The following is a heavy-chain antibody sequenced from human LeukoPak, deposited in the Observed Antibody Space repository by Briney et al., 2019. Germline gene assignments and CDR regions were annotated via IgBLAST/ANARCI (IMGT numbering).Heavy chain of an antibody. CDR3: ARDLGDYGDYERGEFDP. Sequence: GGSLRLSCAGSGFIFNNCAMHWVRQPPGKGLEWVSGISWNSGSIDYADSVKGRFTISRDNAKNSLYLQMNSLRAEDTAVYYCARDLGDYGDYERGEFDPWGQGTLVTVSS. D-gene: IGHD4-17*01. CDR2: ISWNSGSI. V-gene: IGHV3-9*01. J-gene: IGHJ5*02. CDR1: GFIFNNCA.